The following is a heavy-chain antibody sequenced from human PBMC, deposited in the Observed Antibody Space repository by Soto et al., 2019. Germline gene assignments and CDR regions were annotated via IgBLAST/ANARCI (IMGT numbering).Heavy chain of an antibody. CDR2: IYYSGST. V-gene: IGHV4-59*08. J-gene: IGHJ4*02. D-gene: IGHD6-19*01. CDR1: GGSVSSYY. Sequence: NPSETLSLTCTVSGGSVSSYYWSWIRQPPGKGLEWIGYIYYSGSTNYNPSLKSRVTISVDTSKNQFSLKLSSVTAADTAVYYCARQVGGWAPWYFDYWGQGTLVTVSS. CDR3: ARQVGGWAPWYFDY.